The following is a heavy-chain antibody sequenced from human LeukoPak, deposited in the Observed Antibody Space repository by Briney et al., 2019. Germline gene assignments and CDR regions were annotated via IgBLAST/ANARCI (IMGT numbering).Heavy chain of an antibody. Sequence: SETLSLTCTVSGGSISSYYWSWIRQPPGKGLEWIGYMYYSESTNYNPSLKSRVTISADTSKNQFSLKLSSVTAADTAVYYCARHASYGDSPLGYWGQGTLVTVSS. D-gene: IGHD4-17*01. J-gene: IGHJ4*02. CDR2: MYYSEST. CDR3: ARHASYGDSPLGY. CDR1: GGSISSYY. V-gene: IGHV4-59*08.